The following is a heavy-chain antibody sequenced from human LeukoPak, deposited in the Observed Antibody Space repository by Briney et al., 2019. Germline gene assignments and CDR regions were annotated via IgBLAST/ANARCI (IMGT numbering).Heavy chain of an antibody. J-gene: IGHJ4*02. Sequence: GGSLRLSCAASGFTFSSYSMNWVRQAPGKGQEWVSYISSSSSTIYYADSVKGRFTISRDNAKNSLYLQMNSLRAEDTAVYYCARDVEGSYWGQGTLVTVSS. CDR1: GFTFSSYS. D-gene: IGHD3-3*01. V-gene: IGHV3-48*04. CDR3: ARDVEGSY. CDR2: ISSSSSTI.